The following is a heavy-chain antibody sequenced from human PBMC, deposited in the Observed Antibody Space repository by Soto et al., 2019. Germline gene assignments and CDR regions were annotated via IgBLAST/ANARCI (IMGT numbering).Heavy chain of an antibody. V-gene: IGHV1-18*03. D-gene: IGHD6-6*01. Sequence: ASVKVSCKASGFTFTNYGISWVRQAPGQGLEWMGWISAYKGNTNYAQKFQGRVTMTTDTSTSTAYLELRSLRSDDMAVYFCASRSGQLPYYFDYWGQGTQVTVSS. CDR3: ASRSGQLPYYFDY. CDR1: GFTFTNYG. CDR2: ISAYKGNT. J-gene: IGHJ4*02.